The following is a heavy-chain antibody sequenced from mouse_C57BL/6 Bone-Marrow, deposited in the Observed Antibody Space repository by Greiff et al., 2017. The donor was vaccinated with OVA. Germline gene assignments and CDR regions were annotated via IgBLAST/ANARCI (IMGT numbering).Heavy chain of an antibody. CDR3: ARHYYGSSWYFDV. V-gene: IGHV2-6-1*01. J-gene: IGHJ1*03. CDR2: IWSDGST. D-gene: IGHD1-1*01. Sequence: VQLQESGPGLVAPSQSLSIPCTVSGFSLTSYGVHWVRQPPGKGLEWLVVIWSDGSTTYNSALKSRLSISKDNSKSQVFLKMNSLHTDDTAMYYCARHYYGSSWYFDVWGTGTTVTVSS. CDR1: GFSLTSYG.